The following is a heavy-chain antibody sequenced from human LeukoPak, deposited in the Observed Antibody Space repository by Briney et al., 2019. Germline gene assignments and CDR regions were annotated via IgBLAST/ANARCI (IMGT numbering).Heavy chain of an antibody. D-gene: IGHD3-22*01. V-gene: IGHV3-21*01. CDR2: ISSSSSYI. CDR1: GFTFSSYS. CDR3: ARSDSSGYYSAGLND. J-gene: IGHJ4*02. Sequence: GGSLRLSCAASGFTFSSYSMNWVRQAPGKGLEWVSSISSSSSYIYYADSVKGRSTISRDNAKNSLYLQMNSLRAEDTAVYYCARSDSSGYYSAGLNDWGQGTLVTVSS.